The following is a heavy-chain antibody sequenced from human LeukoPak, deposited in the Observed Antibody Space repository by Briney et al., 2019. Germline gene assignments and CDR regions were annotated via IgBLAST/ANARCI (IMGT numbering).Heavy chain of an antibody. CDR2: IWYDGSYK. Sequence: PGGSLRLSCEASGFTFSNYAMHWVRQPPGKGLEWVAIIWYDGSYKYYADSVKGRFTVSRDNSKNTLYLQVNSLTAEDTAVYYCARGNSDAFDIWGQGTMVTVSS. D-gene: IGHD4-23*01. V-gene: IGHV3-30*02. CDR1: GFTFSNYA. CDR3: ARGNSDAFDI. J-gene: IGHJ3*02.